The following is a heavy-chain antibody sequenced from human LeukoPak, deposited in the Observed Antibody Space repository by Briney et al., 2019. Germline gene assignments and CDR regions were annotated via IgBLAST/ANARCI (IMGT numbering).Heavy chain of an antibody. Sequence: PSETLSLTCTVPGGSISSYYWSWIRQPPGKGLEWIGYIYYSGSTNYNPSLKSRVTISVDTSKNQFSLKLSSVTAADTAVYYCARGRLGPDAFDIWGQGTMVTVSS. V-gene: IGHV4-59*01. CDR2: IYYSGST. CDR1: GGSISSYY. CDR3: ARGRLGPDAFDI. J-gene: IGHJ3*02. D-gene: IGHD6-19*01.